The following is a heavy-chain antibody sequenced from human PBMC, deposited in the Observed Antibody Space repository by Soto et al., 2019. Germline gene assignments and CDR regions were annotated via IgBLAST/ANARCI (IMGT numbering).Heavy chain of an antibody. CDR2: ISSSGGTT. CDR3: AKDPLYCSSTSCYAFDI. J-gene: IGHJ3*02. D-gene: IGHD2-2*01. CDR1: GFTFSSYA. Sequence: GGSLRLSCAASGFTFSSYAMSWVRQAPGKGLEWVSAISSSGGTTYYADSVKGRFTISRDNSKNTLYLQMNSLRAEDTAVYYCAKDPLYCSSTSCYAFDIWGQGTMVTVSS. V-gene: IGHV3-23*01.